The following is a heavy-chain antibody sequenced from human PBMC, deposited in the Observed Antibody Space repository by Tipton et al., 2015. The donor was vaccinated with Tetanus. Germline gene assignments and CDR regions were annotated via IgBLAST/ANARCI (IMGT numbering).Heavy chain of an antibody. CDR3: ARPRGYDFWSGYYDFDY. CDR2: INPNSGGT. D-gene: IGHD3-3*01. V-gene: IGHV1-2*02. Sequence: QMQLVQSGAEVKKPGASVKVSCKASGYTFTGYYMHWVRQAPGQGLEWMGWINPNSGGTNYAQKFQGRVTMTRDTSIGTAYMELSRLRSDDTAVYYCARPRGYDFWSGYYDFDYWGQGTLVTVSS. J-gene: IGHJ4*02. CDR1: GYTFTGYY.